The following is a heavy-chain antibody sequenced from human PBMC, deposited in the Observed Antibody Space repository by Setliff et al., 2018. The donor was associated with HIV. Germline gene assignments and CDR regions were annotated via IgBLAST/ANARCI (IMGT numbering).Heavy chain of an antibody. J-gene: IGHJ3*02. D-gene: IGHD2-21*02. CDR1: GFTFSSYE. CDR3: ARDRDSRADAFDI. V-gene: IGHV3-48*03. Sequence: TGGSLRLSCAASGFTFSSYEMNWVRQAPGKGLEWVSYISSGGSTIYYPDSVKGRFTISRDNAKNSLYLQMNSLRGDDTAVYYCARDRDSRADAFDIWGQGTMVTVSS. CDR2: ISSGGSTI.